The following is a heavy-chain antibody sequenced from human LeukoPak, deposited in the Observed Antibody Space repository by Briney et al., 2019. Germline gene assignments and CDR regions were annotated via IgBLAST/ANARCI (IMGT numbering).Heavy chain of an antibody. J-gene: IGHJ4*02. V-gene: IGHV4-34*01. Sequence: SETLSLTCAVYGGSFSGYYWSWIRQPPGKEVEWSGEINHSGSTNYNPSLKSRVTISVDTSKTQFSLKLSSVTAADTAVYYCARRRGYVWGSYRHDYWGQGTLVTVSS. CDR1: GGSFSGYY. D-gene: IGHD3-16*02. CDR2: INHSGST. CDR3: ARRRGYVWGSYRHDY.